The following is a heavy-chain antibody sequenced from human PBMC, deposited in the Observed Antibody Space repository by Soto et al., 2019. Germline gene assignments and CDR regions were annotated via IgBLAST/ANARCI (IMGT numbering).Heavy chain of an antibody. Sequence: SETLSLTCTVSGGSISSYYWSWIRQPPGKGLEWIGYIYYSGSTNYNPSLKSRVTISVDTSKNQFSLKLSSVTAADTAVYYCARDYDILTGFSLGYMDVWGKGTTVTVSS. V-gene: IGHV4-59*01. D-gene: IGHD3-9*01. CDR2: IYYSGST. J-gene: IGHJ6*03. CDR1: GGSISSYY. CDR3: ARDYDILTGFSLGYMDV.